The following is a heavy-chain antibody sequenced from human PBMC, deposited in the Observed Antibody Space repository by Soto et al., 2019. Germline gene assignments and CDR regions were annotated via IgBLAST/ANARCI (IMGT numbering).Heavy chain of an antibody. J-gene: IGHJ6*02. D-gene: IGHD3-16*01. CDR3: ASGGEYYDENLPHYYFFGMHV. CDR1: GGTFSNYP. V-gene: IGHV1-69*01. Sequence: QVQLVQSGAEVKKPGSSVKVSCKASGGTFSNYPITWVRRAPGQGLEWLGGIIPIFGKADYTQKFQGRVTITAEETTSTAYMEISSLRSEDTAVYYWASGGEYYDENLPHYYFFGMHVWGPGTTVTVSS. CDR2: IIPIFGKA.